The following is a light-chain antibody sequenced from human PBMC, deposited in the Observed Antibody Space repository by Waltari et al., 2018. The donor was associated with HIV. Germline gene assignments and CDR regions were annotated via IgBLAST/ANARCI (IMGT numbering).Light chain of an antibody. V-gene: IGKV1-8*01. CDR1: QGITTS. J-gene: IGKJ3*01. CDR2: TTS. Sequence: ALRMTQSPSSFSASVGDIVTITCRASQGITTSLAWYQQQPGGAPRLLIHTTSTLESGVPSRFSGIGSGTEFTLTISCLQSEDVATYYCHQYHDFPFTFGPGTKVDIK. CDR3: HQYHDFPFT.